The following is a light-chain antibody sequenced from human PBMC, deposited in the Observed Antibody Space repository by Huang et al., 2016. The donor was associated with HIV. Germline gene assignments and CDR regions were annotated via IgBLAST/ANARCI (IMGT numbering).Light chain of an antibody. V-gene: IGKV3-11*01. J-gene: IGKJ4*01. CDR1: QNIGNY. Sequence: ETVLTQSPATLSLSPGERATLSCRASQNIGNYLAWYQQKPGQTPRLLIYETSSRGTGVPTRFSGSGSGTDFTLDISSLESEDFAVYYCQQRSNWPPTFGGGTKV. CDR2: ETS. CDR3: QQRSNWPPT.